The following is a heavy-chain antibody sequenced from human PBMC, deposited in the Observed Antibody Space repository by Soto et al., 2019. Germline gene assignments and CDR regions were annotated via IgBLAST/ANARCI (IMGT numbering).Heavy chain of an antibody. CDR1: GVPIRSYF. CDR3: AGSKNRGVTVDY. CDR2: AYHSADA. V-gene: IGHV4-59*13. D-gene: IGHD3-10*01. Sequence: SETLSLTCTVSGVPIRSYFWTWIRQPPGKGLEWIGFAYHSADANYNPSLRNRATISTDPAKRQFSLRLSSVTTADTALYYCAGSKNRGVTVDYWGQGALVTVSS. J-gene: IGHJ4*02.